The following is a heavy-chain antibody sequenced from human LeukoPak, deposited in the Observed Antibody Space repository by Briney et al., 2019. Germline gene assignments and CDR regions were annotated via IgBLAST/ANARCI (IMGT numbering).Heavy chain of an antibody. CDR2: ISAYNGNT. Sequence: ASVKVSCKTSGFTFTGYYMHWVRQAPGQGLEWMGWISAYNGNTNYAQKLQGRVTMTTDTSTSTAYMELRSLRSDDTAVYYCARDKSGYSYGFYFDYWGQGTLVTVSS. V-gene: IGHV1-18*04. J-gene: IGHJ4*02. D-gene: IGHD5-18*01. CDR3: ARDKSGYSYGFYFDY. CDR1: GFTFTGYY.